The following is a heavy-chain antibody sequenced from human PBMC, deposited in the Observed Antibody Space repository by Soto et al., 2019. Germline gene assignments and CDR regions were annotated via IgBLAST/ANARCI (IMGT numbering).Heavy chain of an antibody. D-gene: IGHD3-22*01. V-gene: IGHV3-30-3*01. CDR1: GFTCRNYA. CDR2: IPYDGSNK. Sequence: GGSLRLSCTASGFTCRNYAMHLVRKEPGKGLEWVAVIPYDGSNKYYADSVKGRFTSSRDNSKNTLYLQMNSLRAEDTAVYYCARDYDSSGYYADWGQRTLVTVSS. CDR3: ARDYDSSGYYAD. J-gene: IGHJ4*02.